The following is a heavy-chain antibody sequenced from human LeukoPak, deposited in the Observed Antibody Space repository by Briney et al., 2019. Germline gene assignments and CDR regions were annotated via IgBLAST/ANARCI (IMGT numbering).Heavy chain of an antibody. V-gene: IGHV4-34*01. CDR3: ARGTPIYSSSWYDSSWFDP. J-gene: IGHJ5*02. CDR2: INHSGST. D-gene: IGHD6-13*01. Sequence: PSETLSLTCAVYGGSFSGYYWSWIRQPPGEGLEWIGEINHSGSTNYNPSLKSRVTISVDTSKNQFSLKLSSVTAADTAVYYCARGTPIYSSSWYDSSWFDPWGQGTLVTVSS. CDR1: GGSFSGYY.